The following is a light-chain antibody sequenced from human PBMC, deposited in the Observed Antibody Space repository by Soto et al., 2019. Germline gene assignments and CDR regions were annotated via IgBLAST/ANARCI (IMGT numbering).Light chain of an antibody. V-gene: IGLV1-40*01. J-gene: IGLJ2*01. CDR1: SPNIGAGYD. Sequence: QSALTQPPSVSGAPGQRVTISCTGSSPNIGAGYDIHWYQHLPGAAPQLLIYGTRNRPSGVPDRFSGSKSGMSASLAITGLQAEDEADYYCQCFDSSLSGVIFGGGTKLTVL. CDR2: GTR. CDR3: QCFDSSLSGVI.